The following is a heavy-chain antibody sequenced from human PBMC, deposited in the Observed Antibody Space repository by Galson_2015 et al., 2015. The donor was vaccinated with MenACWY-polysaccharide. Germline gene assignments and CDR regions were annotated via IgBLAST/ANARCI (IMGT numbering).Heavy chain of an antibody. V-gene: IGHV3-7*01. J-gene: IGHJ5*01. CDR2: IKQDGSEG. CDR3: ARDNWDAS. CDR1: GFTFSNYV. Sequence: SLRLSCAVSGFTFSNYVMSWVRQTPGKGLEWVANIKQDGSEGWYVESVKGRFTISRDNAKNSLYLQMNSLRVEDTAVYFCARDNWDASWDQGALVTVSS.